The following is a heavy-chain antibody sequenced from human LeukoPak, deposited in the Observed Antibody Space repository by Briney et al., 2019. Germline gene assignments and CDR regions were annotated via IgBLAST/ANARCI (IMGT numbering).Heavy chain of an antibody. J-gene: IGHJ4*02. CDR1: GYTLTELS. D-gene: IGHD6-19*01. Sequence: ASVKVSCKVSGYTLTELSMHWVRQAPGKGLEWMGGFDPEDGETIYAQKFQGRVTMTEDTSTDTAYMELSSLRSEDTAVYYCATGGSSGWYRRYYFDYWGQGTLVTVSS. CDR2: FDPEDGET. CDR3: ATGGSSGWYRRYYFDY. V-gene: IGHV1-24*01.